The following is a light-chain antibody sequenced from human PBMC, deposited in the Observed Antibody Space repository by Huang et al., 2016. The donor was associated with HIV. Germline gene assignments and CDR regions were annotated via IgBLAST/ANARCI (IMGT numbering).Light chain of an antibody. CDR1: QSVSRN. Sequence: EIVMTQSPATLSVSPGERATLSCRASQSVSRNLAWYQQKPGQAPRLLIYGAYTRATGIPARFSGSGSGTESTLTISSLQSEDFAVYYCQQYNNWPPWTFGQGTKVEVK. V-gene: IGKV3-15*01. CDR2: GAY. J-gene: IGKJ1*01. CDR3: QQYNNWPPWT.